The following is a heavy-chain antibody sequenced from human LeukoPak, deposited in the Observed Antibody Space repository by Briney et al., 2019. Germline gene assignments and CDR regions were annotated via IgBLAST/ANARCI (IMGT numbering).Heavy chain of an antibody. CDR2: IYHSGST. D-gene: IGHD3-16*01. Sequence: SQTLSLTCTVSGGSISSGGYYWSWIRQPPGKGLEWIGYIYHSGSTYYNPSLKSRVTISVDRSKNQFSLKLSSVTAADTAVYYCAKGGGSPVWHAFDIWGQGTMVTVSS. CDR1: GGSISSGGYY. J-gene: IGHJ3*02. V-gene: IGHV4-30-2*01. CDR3: AKGGGSPVWHAFDI.